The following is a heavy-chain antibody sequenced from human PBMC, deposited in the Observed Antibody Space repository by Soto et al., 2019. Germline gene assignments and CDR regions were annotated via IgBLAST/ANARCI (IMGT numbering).Heavy chain of an antibody. Sequence: EVQLVESGGGLVKAGVALRLSCAASGFTFSSYSLNWIRQAPGKGLEWVSCISTSGNTIYYADSVKGRFTISRDNAKSSLYLQMDSLRVEDTAVYYCARDASGWYAGGGYWGQGTLVTVSS. CDR1: GFTFSSYS. V-gene: IGHV3-21*01. CDR2: ISTSGNTI. J-gene: IGHJ4*02. D-gene: IGHD6-19*01. CDR3: ARDASGWYAGGGY.